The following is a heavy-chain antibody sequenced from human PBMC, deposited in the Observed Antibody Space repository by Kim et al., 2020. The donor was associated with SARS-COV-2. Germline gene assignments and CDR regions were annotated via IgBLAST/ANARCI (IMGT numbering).Heavy chain of an antibody. CDR1: GGSISSGDYY. J-gene: IGHJ6*02. V-gene: IGHV4-30-4*01. Sequence: SETLSLTCTVSGGSISSGDYYWSWIRQPPGKGLEWIGYIYYSGSTYYNPSLKNRVTISVDTSKNQFSLKLSSVTAADTAVYYCARDTLGGDYGDYYYYGMDVWGQGTTVTVSS. D-gene: IGHD4-17*01. CDR2: IYYSGST. CDR3: ARDTLGGDYGDYYYYGMDV.